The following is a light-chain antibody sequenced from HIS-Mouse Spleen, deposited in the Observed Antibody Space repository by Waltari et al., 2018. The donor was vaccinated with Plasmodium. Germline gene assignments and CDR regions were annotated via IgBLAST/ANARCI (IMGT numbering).Light chain of an antibody. V-gene: IGLV2-8*01. CDR2: EVS. J-gene: IGLJ2*01. CDR3: SSYAGSNNLV. CDR1: SSDVGGYNY. Sequence: QSALTQPPSASGSPGQSVTISCTGTSSDVGGYNYYSWYQQHPGKAPKLMIYEVSKRPSGVPVRFSGSKSGNTASLTVSGLQAEDEADYYCSSYAGSNNLVFGGGTKLTVL.